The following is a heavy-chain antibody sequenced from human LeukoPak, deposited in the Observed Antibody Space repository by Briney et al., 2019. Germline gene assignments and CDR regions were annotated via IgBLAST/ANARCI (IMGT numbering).Heavy chain of an antibody. J-gene: IGHJ6*03. D-gene: IGHD6-13*01. V-gene: IGHV3-66*02. Sequence: GGSLRLSCAASGFTFSSNYMNWVRQAPGKGLEWVSVIYSGGSTYYADSVKGRFTISRDNSKNTLYLQMNSLRAEDTAVYYCARDSKAAGLYYYYYYMDVWGKGTTVTVSS. CDR3: ARDSKAAGLYYYYYYMDV. CDR1: GFTFSSNY. CDR2: IYSGGST.